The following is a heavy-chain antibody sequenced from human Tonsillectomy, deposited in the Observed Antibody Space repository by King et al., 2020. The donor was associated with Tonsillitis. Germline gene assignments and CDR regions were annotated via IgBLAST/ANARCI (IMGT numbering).Heavy chain of an antibody. CDR3: SGHIAVAGTAFAFDI. Sequence: QLVQSGAEVKKPGASVKVSCKASGYTFTGYYMHWVRQAPGQGLEWMGWINPNSGGTNYAQKFQGRVTMTRDTSISTAYMELSRLRSDDTAVYYCSGHIAVAGTAFAFDIWGQGTMVTVSS. CDR2: INPNSGGT. J-gene: IGHJ3*02. D-gene: IGHD6-19*01. CDR1: GYTFTGYY. V-gene: IGHV1-2*02.